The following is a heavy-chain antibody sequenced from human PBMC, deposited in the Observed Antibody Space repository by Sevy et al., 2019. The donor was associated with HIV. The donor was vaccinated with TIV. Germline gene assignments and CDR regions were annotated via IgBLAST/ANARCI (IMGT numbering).Heavy chain of an antibody. CDR3: ARDLTLVTTGMIDY. D-gene: IGHD1-1*01. CDR2: INPNSGGT. Sequence: ASVKVSCKASRYTFTGYYMHWVRQAPGQGLEWMGWINPNSGGTNYAQKFQGRVTMTRDTSISTAYMELSRLRSDDTAVYYCARDLTLVTTGMIDYWGQGTLVTVSS. J-gene: IGHJ4*02. CDR1: RYTFTGYY. V-gene: IGHV1-2*02.